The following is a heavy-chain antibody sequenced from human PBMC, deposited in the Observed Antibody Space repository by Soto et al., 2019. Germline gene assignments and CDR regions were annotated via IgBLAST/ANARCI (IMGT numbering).Heavy chain of an antibody. V-gene: IGHV4-31*03. J-gene: IGHJ6*02. CDR2: IYYSAST. Sequence: QVQLQASGPGLVKPSQTLSLTCTVSGGSISSGGYYWSWIRQHPGKGLEWIGYIYYSASTYYNPSLKSRVTRSVDTSKKQFSLKLGSVTAAATAVYYCASGVATSSFYYYGTDVWGQGTTVTVSS. D-gene: IGHD1-26*01. CDR1: GGSISSGGYY. CDR3: ASGVATSSFYYYGTDV.